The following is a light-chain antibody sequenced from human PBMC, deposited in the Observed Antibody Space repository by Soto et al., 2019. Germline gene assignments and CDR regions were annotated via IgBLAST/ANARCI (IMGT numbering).Light chain of an antibody. V-gene: IGKV3-20*01. CDR1: QSVSGSY. CDR3: QQYGSSPGIT. CDR2: GAS. Sequence: EIVLTQSPGTLSLSPGERATLSCRASQSVSGSYLAWYQQKPGQAPRLLIYGASSRATGIPDRFSGSGSGTDFTLTISRLEPEDFAVYYCQQYGSSPGITLGPGTRLEIK. J-gene: IGKJ5*01.